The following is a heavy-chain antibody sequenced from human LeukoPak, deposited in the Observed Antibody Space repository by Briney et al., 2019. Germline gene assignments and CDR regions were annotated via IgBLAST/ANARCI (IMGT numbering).Heavy chain of an antibody. Sequence: GGSLRLSCAASGFTFSTYAMNWVRQAPGKGLEWVSAINGSGGSTYYADSVKGRFTISRDNSRYTLYLQMNSLRAEDTAVYYCAKNIAVDGRAFDPWGQGTLVTVSS. J-gene: IGHJ5*02. CDR3: AKNIAVDGRAFDP. CDR2: INGSGGST. D-gene: IGHD3-9*01. CDR1: GFTFSTYA. V-gene: IGHV3-23*01.